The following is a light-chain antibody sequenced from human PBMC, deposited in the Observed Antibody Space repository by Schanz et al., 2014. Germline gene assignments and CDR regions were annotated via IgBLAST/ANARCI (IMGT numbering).Light chain of an antibody. J-gene: IGLJ3*02. Sequence: QSVLAQPPSASGTPGQRVTISCSGSSSNIGSNPVNWYQQLPGTAPKLLIYSNNQRPSGVPDRFSGSKSGTSASLAISGLQSEDEADYYCASWDDSLNARVFGGGTKLTVL. V-gene: IGLV1-44*01. CDR3: ASWDDSLNARV. CDR2: SNN. CDR1: SSNIGSNP.